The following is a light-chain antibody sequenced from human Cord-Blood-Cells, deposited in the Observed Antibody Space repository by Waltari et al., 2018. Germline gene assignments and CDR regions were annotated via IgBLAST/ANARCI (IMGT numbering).Light chain of an antibody. CDR2: DAS. J-gene: IGKJ4*01. CDR3: QQYDNLPLT. Sequence: DIQMTQSPSSLSASVGDRVTITCQASQDISNYFNWDQQKPGKAPKLLIYDASNLETGVPSRFSGSGSGTDFTFTISSLQPEDIATYYCQQYDNLPLTFGGGTKVEIK. CDR1: QDISNY. V-gene: IGKV1-33*01.